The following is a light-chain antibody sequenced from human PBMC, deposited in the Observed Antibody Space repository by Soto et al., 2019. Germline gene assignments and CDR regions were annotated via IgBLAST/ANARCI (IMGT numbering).Light chain of an antibody. CDR2: AAS. Sequence: DIQMTKSQSSVSALIGDRVTITCRASETSDRSLSWYQQRPGKAPRVLIIAASDLQSGVPSRFSGSGSGTDFTLTISSLQPEEFATYYFQRTYNAPFTFSPGTTGELK. V-gene: IGKV1-39*01. CDR1: ETSDRS. J-gene: IGKJ3*01. CDR3: QRTYNAPFT.